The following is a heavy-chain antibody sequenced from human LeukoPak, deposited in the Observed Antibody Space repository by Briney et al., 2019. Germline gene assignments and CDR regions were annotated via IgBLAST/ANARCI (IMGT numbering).Heavy chain of an antibody. V-gene: IGHV1-2*02. J-gene: IGHJ6*02. Sequence: ASVKVSCKASGYTFTGYYMHWVRQAPGQGLEWMGWINPNSGGTNYAQKFQGRVTITADKSTSTAYMELSSLRSEDTAVYYCASPSAKNYYGMDVWGQGTTVTVSS. CDR2: INPNSGGT. CDR3: ASPSAKNYYGMDV. CDR1: GYTFTGYY. D-gene: IGHD4/OR15-4a*01.